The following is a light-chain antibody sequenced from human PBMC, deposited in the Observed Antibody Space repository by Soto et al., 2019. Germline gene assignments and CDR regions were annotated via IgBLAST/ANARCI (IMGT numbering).Light chain of an antibody. J-gene: IGKJ1*01. CDR1: QSVSSSY. CDR3: QQYGSSPVT. CDR2: GAS. V-gene: IGKV3-20*01. Sequence: EIVLTQSPGTLSLSPGERATLSCRASQSVSSSYLAWYQRKPGQAPRLLIYGASSRATSIPDRFSGSGSGTDFTLSISRLEPEDFAVYYCQQYGSSPVTFGQGTKVEIK.